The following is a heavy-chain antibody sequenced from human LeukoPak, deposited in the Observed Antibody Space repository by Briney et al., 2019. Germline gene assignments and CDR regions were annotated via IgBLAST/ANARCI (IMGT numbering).Heavy chain of an antibody. Sequence: SETLPLTCTVSGGSISSYYWSWIRQPPGKGLEWIGYIYYSGSTNYNPSLKSRVTISVDTSKNQFSLKLSSVTAADTAVYYCARVEGGSYYYDYWGQGTLVTVSS. CDR1: GGSISSYY. D-gene: IGHD1-26*01. J-gene: IGHJ4*02. V-gene: IGHV4-59*01. CDR3: ARVEGGSYYYDY. CDR2: IYYSGST.